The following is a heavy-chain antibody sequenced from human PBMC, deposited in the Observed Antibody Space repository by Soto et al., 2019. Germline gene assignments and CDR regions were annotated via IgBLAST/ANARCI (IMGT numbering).Heavy chain of an antibody. CDR2: IYPSDSDT. V-gene: IGHV5-51*01. Sequence: GESLEISCRVSGYNFAGYWVAWLRQMPGKGRELMGIIYPSDSDTRYRPSFQGQVTISADKSISSAYLQWSSLRASDTAMYYCARGGVSTRTFDYWGQGTPVTVSS. CDR3: ARGGVSTRTFDY. CDR1: GYNFAGYW. D-gene: IGHD3-3*01. J-gene: IGHJ4*02.